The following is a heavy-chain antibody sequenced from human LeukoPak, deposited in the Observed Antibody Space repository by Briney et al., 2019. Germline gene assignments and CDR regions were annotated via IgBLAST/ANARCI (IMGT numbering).Heavy chain of an antibody. Sequence: GGSLRLSCAASGFTFSSYAMHWVRQAPGKGLEWVAVISYDGSNKYYADSVKGRFTISRDNSKNTLYLQMNSLRAEDTAVYYCARDQAYYDFWSGYYFVLDYWGQGTLVTVSS. D-gene: IGHD3-3*01. V-gene: IGHV3-30*01. CDR1: GFTFSSYA. J-gene: IGHJ4*02. CDR3: ARDQAYYDFWSGYYFVLDY. CDR2: ISYDGSNK.